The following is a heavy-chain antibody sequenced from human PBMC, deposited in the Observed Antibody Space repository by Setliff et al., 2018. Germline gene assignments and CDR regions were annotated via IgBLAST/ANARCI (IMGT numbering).Heavy chain of an antibody. J-gene: IGHJ3*02. Sequence: GASVKVSCKASGYTFTSYAMHWVRQAPGQRLEWMGWINAGNGNTKYSQKFQGRVTITRDTSASTAYTELSSLRSEDTAVYYCARHDGRGGGLLWYGELLSDHDAFDIWGQGTMVTVSS. CDR3: ARHDGRGGGLLWYGELLSDHDAFDI. D-gene: IGHD3-10*01. V-gene: IGHV1-3*01. CDR1: GYTFTSYA. CDR2: INAGNGNT.